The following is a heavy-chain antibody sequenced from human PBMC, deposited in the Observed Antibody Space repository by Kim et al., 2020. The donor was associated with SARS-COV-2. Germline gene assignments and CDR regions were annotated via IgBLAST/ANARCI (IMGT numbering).Heavy chain of an antibody. CDR2: ITATSGHT. CDR1: GLIFSSYA. Sequence: GGSLRLSCEASGLIFSSYALSWVRQAPNKGLEWVSGITATSGHTYYADSVKGRFTISRDNSKDTLYLQMNSLSAEDTAVYYCEKGQEGGVYSYLDFWGQG. CDR3: EKGQEGGVYSYLDF. D-gene: IGHD2-8*02. V-gene: IGHV3-23*01. J-gene: IGHJ4*02.